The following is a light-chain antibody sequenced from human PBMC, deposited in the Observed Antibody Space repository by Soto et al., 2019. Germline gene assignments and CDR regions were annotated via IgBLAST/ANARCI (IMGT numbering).Light chain of an antibody. CDR2: DAS. CDR3: QQYNSYSRYT. CDR1: QSISSW. V-gene: IGKV1-5*01. Sequence: DIQMTQSPSTLSASVGDRVTITCRASQSISSWLAWYQQKPGKAPKLLIYDASSLGSGVPSRFSGSVSGTEFSLTISSLQPDDFAPYYCQQYNSYSRYTFGQGTKLEIK. J-gene: IGKJ2*01.